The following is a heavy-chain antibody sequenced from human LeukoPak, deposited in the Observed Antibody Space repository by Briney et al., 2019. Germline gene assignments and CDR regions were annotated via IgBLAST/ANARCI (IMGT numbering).Heavy chain of an antibody. J-gene: IGHJ4*02. CDR2: ISGSGGST. CDR3: ARAVGDYYGSGSTNDY. V-gene: IGHV3-23*01. Sequence: GGSLRLSCAASGFTFSSYAMSWVRQAPGKGLEWVSAISGSGGSTYYADSVKGRFTISRDNAKNTLYLQMNSLRAEDTAVYYCARAVGDYYGSGSTNDYWGQGTLVTVSS. CDR1: GFTFSSYA. D-gene: IGHD3-10*01.